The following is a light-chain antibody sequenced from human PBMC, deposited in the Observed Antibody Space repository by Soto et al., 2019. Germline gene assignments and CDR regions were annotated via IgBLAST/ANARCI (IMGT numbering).Light chain of an antibody. J-gene: IGKJ1*01. V-gene: IGKV1-5*01. CDR2: DAS. Sequence: STPSASIGDRVIITCRASQSISHWLAWYQQKPGKAPKLLISDASILESGVPSRFSGSTSGTEFTLTISSLQPDDFATYYCQRYHTCRPFGQGTKVDIK. CDR3: QRYHTCRP. CDR1: QSISHW.